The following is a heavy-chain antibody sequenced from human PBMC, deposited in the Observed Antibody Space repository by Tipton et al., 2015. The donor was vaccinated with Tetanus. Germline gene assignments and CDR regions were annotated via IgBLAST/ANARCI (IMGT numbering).Heavy chain of an antibody. CDR1: GGSISTYH. D-gene: IGHD7-27*01. CDR2: IYYSGST. V-gene: IGHV4-59*01. J-gene: IGHJ6*03. CDR3: ARLGRQGGALRKLYYYYFLDV. Sequence: TLSLTCTVSGGSISTYHWNWIRQPPGKGLEWIGYIYYSGSTNYNPSLKSRVAISVDTSKNQFSLKLSSVTAADTAVYYCARLGRQGGALRKLYYYYFLDVWGKGTTVTVSS.